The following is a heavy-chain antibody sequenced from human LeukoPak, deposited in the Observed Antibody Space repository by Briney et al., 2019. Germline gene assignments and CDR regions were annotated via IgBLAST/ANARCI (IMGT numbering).Heavy chain of an antibody. CDR2: IAFSGST. J-gene: IGHJ4*02. D-gene: IGHD6-13*01. Sequence: GGSLRLSCVASGFTFSSYSMKWVRQAPGKGLEWVSAIAFSGSTYYADSVKGRFTISRDDSKNTLYLQMNSLRAEDTAVYYCAKGFLPTSSSSNYVSFDFWGQGTLVTVSS. V-gene: IGHV3-23*01. CDR1: GFTFSSYS. CDR3: AKGFLPTSSSSNYVSFDF.